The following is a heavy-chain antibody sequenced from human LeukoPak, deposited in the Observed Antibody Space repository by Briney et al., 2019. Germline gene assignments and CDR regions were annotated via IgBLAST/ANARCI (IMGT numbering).Heavy chain of an antibody. D-gene: IGHD3-10*01. J-gene: IGHJ3*01. Sequence: SETLSLTCTVSGGSMSDFCWGRIRQSAGRGLEWIGRVCDSGRTFYSSALQSRVSMSADTSTNQFSLKLTSVTAADTAVYYCVRDDKGYYASRWTAFDVWGQGTRVTVSS. CDR1: GGSMSDFC. V-gene: IGHV4-4*07. CDR2: VCDSGRT. CDR3: VRDDKGYYASRWTAFDV.